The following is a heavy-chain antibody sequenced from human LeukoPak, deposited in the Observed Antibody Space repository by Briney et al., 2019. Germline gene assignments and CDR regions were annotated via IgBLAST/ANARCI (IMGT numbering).Heavy chain of an antibody. CDR3: ARGPGALDY. D-gene: IGHD2-2*01. V-gene: IGHV3-30*03. CDR1: GFAFSRYG. Sequence: GGSLRLSCAASGFAFSRYGMHWVRQAPGKGLEGVALISHDGTNKNHADSVKGRFTTSRDNSNNTLYLQMNSLRPEDTAVYYCARGPGALDYWGQGTLVTVSS. CDR2: ISHDGTNK. J-gene: IGHJ4*02.